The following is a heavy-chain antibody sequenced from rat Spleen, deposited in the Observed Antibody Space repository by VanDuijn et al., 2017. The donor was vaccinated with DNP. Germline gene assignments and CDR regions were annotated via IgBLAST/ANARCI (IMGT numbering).Heavy chain of an antibody. CDR3: ATKGSAYYYYAMDA. CDR1: GFTFSNYD. Sequence: EVQLVESGGGLVQPGRSLKLSCAASGFTFSNYDMAWVRQAPTKGLEWVASISPSGGSTYYRDSVKGRFTISRDNAKSTLYLQMDSLRSEDTATYYCATKGSAYYYYAMDAWGQGTSVTVSS. J-gene: IGHJ4*01. V-gene: IGHV5-19*01. CDR2: ISPSGGST. D-gene: IGHD1-1*01.